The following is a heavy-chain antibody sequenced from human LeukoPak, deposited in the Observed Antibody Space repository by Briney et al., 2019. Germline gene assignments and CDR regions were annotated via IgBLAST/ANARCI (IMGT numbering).Heavy chain of an antibody. D-gene: IGHD3-10*01. J-gene: IGHJ6*02. CDR1: GYTFTIYG. CDR3: ARLAYYYGSGSYMVYYYYGMDV. V-gene: IGHV1-18*01. CDR2: ISAYNGNT. Sequence: ASVKVSCKASGYTFTIYGIGWVRQAPGQGLEWMGWISAYNGNTNYAQKLQGRVTMTTDTSTSTAYMELRSLRSDDTAVYYCARLAYYYGSGSYMVYYYYGMDVWGQGTTVTVSS.